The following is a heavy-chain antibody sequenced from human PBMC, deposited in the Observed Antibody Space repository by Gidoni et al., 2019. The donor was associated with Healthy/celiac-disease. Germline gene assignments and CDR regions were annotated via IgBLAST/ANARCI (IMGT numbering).Heavy chain of an antibody. CDR2: INPSGGST. J-gene: IGHJ4*02. Sequence: QVQLVQSGAEVKKPGASVKVSCKASGYTFTSYYMHWVRQAPGQGLEWMGIINPSGGSTSYAQKFQGRVTMTRDTSTSTVYMELSSLRSEDTAVYYCARDYYDSSGYYEVAPTDYWGQGTLVTVSS. D-gene: IGHD3-22*01. CDR3: ARDYYDSSGYYEVAPTDY. V-gene: IGHV1-46*03. CDR1: GYTFTSYY.